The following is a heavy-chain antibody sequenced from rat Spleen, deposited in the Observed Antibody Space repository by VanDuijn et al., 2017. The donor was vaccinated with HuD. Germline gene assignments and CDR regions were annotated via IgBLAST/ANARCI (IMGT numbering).Heavy chain of an antibody. CDR2: FNYDGSST. D-gene: IGHD1-11*01. J-gene: IGHJ2*01. CDR3: ARRHYGYTDYFDY. Sequence: EVQLVESGGGLVQPGRSLKLSCAASGFTFSDYNVAWVRQAPKKGLEWVATFNYDGSSTYYRDSVKGRFTISRDNAKSTLYLQMDSLRSEDTATYYCARRHYGYTDYFDYWGQGVMVPVSS. V-gene: IGHV5-7*01. CDR1: GFTFSDYN.